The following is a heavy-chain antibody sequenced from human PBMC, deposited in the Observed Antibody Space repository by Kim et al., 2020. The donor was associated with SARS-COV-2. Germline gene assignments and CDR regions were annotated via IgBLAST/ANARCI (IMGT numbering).Heavy chain of an antibody. V-gene: IGHV3-21*01. D-gene: IGHD3-22*01. CDR3: ARALTSITMIVVVIDDAFDI. CDR2: ISSSSSYI. CDR1: GFTFSSYS. J-gene: IGHJ3*02. Sequence: GGSLRLSCAASGFTFSSYSMNWVRQAPGKGLEWVSSISSSSSYIYYADLVKGPFTISRDNAKNSLYLQMTSLRAEDTAVYYCARALTSITMIVVVIDDAFDIWGQGTMFTVSS.